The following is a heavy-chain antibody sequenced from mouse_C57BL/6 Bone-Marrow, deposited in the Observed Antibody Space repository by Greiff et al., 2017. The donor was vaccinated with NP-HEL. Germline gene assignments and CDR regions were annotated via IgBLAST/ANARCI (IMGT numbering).Heavy chain of an antibody. CDR3: SRSPYDGYYPYY. CDR1: GYTFTSYW. V-gene: IGHV1-50*01. D-gene: IGHD2-3*01. Sequence: QVQLQQPGAELVKPGASVKLSCKASGYTFTSYWMQWVKQRPGQGLEWIGEIDPSDSYTTYNQKFKGKATLTVDPSSSTSYIQLSILTSEYAAVYYCSRSPYDGYYPYYCGQGTSVTVSS. CDR2: IDPSDSYT. J-gene: IGHJ4*01.